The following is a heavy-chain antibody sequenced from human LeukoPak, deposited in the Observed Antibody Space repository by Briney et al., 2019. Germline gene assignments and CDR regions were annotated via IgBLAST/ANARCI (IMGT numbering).Heavy chain of an antibody. CDR2: ISSSSSYI. Sequence: GGSLRLSCAASGFTFSSYSMNWVRQAPGKGLEWVSSISSSSSYIYYADSVKGRFTISRDNAKNSLYLQMNSLRAEDTAVYYCARDRCSSTSCYPSYGMDVWGQGTTVTVSS. D-gene: IGHD2-2*01. CDR3: ARDRCSSTSCYPSYGMDV. CDR1: GFTFSSYS. V-gene: IGHV3-21*01. J-gene: IGHJ6*02.